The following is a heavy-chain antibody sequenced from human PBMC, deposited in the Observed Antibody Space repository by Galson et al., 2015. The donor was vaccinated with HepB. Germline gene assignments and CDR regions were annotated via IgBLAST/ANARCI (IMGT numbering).Heavy chain of an antibody. D-gene: IGHD2-2*01. V-gene: IGHV3-30-3*01. CDR3: ARAYCSSTSCYPDY. J-gene: IGHJ4*02. CDR1: GFTFSHYA. CDR2: ISYDGSDK. Sequence: SLRLSCAASGFTFSHYAMHWVRQAPGKGLEWVAVISYDGSDKYYAESVKGRFTISRDNSKNTLYLQMSSLRPEDTAVFYCARAYCSSTSCYPDYWGQGTLVTVSS.